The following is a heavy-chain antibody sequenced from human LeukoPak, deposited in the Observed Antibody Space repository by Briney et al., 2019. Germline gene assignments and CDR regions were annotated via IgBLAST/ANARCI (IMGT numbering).Heavy chain of an antibody. J-gene: IGHJ4*02. CDR1: GFTFSDYY. V-gene: IGHV3-11*04. CDR2: ISSSGSTI. D-gene: IGHD2-2*02. Sequence: PGGSLRLSCSASGFTFSDYYMSWIRQAPGKGLEWVSYISSSGSTIYYADSVKGRFTISRDNSKNTMSVQMDDLRAKDTAVYYCTRYTIDHFDYWGREPWSPSPQ. CDR3: TRYTIDHFDY.